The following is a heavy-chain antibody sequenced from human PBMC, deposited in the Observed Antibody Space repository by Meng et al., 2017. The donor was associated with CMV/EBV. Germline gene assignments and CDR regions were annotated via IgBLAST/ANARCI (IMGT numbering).Heavy chain of an antibody. Sequence: GESLKISCTASGFTFSSSNMHWVRQAPGKGLEWVAFIRYDGSNKYYADSVKGRFTISRDNSKNTLFLQMNSLRAEDTAMYYCATYWSADYLGQGTLVTVSS. V-gene: IGHV3-30*02. D-gene: IGHD1-1*01. CDR1: GFTFSSSN. J-gene: IGHJ4*02. CDR2: IRYDGSNK. CDR3: ATYWSADY.